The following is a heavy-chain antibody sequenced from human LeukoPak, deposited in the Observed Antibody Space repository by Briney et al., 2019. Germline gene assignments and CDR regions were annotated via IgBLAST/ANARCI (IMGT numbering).Heavy chain of an antibody. CDR2: INGSGGST. J-gene: IGHJ5*02. Sequence: GGSLRLSCAASGFTFSSYGMSWVRQAPGKGLEWVSAINGSGGSTYYADSVKGRFTISRDNSKNTLYLQMNSLRAEDTAVYYCALEVRGELVDPWGQGTLVTVSS. CDR3: ALEVRGELVDP. CDR1: GFTFSSYG. V-gene: IGHV3-23*01. D-gene: IGHD3-10*01.